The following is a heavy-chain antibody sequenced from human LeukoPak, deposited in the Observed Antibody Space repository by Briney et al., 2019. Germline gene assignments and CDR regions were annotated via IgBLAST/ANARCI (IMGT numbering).Heavy chain of an antibody. V-gene: IGHV4-59*01. Sequence: PSETLSLTCTVSGGSISIYYWSWIRQPPGKGLEWTGYIYYSGSTNYNPSLKSRVTISVDTSKNQFSLKLSSVTAADTAVYYCARGYSSWNPWGQGTLVTVSS. D-gene: IGHD6-13*01. J-gene: IGHJ1*01. CDR2: IYYSGST. CDR1: GGSISIYY. CDR3: ARGYSSWNP.